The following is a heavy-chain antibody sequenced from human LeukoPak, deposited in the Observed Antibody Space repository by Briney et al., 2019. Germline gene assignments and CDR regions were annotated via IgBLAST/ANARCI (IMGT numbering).Heavy chain of an antibody. J-gene: IGHJ4*02. V-gene: IGHV3-7*01. CDR3: AIESRGEPLGRG. D-gene: IGHD1-14*01. Sequence: GGSLRLSCAASGFTFSSHWMTWVRQPPGKGLEWVANINRDGSEKYYVDSMKGRFTISRDNAKNSLYLQMNSLRAEDTAVYYCAIESRGEPLGRGWGQGTLVTVSS. CDR1: GFTFSSHW. CDR2: INRDGSEK.